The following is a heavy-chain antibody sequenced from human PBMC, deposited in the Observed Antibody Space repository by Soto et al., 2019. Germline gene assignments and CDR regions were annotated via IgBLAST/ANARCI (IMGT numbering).Heavy chain of an antibody. Sequence: LSLTCAVSGYSISSGYYWGWIRQPPGKGLEWIGSIYHSGSTYYNPSLKSRVTISVDTSKNQFSLKLSSVTAADTAVYYCARDYYYDFWSGHYDYYYYGMDVWGQGTTVTVSS. CDR2: IYHSGST. V-gene: IGHV4-38-2*02. CDR1: GYSISSGYY. CDR3: ARDYYYDFWSGHYDYYYYGMDV. D-gene: IGHD3-3*01. J-gene: IGHJ6*02.